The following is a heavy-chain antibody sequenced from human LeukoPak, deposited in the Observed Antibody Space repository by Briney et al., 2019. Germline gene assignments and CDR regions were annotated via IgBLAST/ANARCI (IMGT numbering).Heavy chain of an antibody. Sequence: GGSLRLSCKVSGFTFTNAWMTWVRQAPGKGLEWVGRIKNKADGETTDHAAPLKGRFTISRDNSKDTLYLQMDSLKTEDTAVYYCTTDFLDYGGNSHHDAFDTWGQGTMVTVSS. CDR2: IKNKADGETT. CDR3: TTDFLDYGGNSHHDAFDT. J-gene: IGHJ3*02. D-gene: IGHD4-23*01. V-gene: IGHV3-15*01. CDR1: GFTFTNAW.